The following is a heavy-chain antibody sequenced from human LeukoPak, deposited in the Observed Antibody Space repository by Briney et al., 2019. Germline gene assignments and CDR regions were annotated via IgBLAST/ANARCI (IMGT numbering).Heavy chain of an antibody. V-gene: IGHV3-11*05. CDR3: ARDRHAVVTESNDAFDI. CDR2: ISSSSSYT. D-gene: IGHD2-21*02. CDR1: GFTFSDYY. Sequence: PGGSLRLSCAASGFTFSDYYMSWIRQAPGKGLEWVSYISSSSSYTNYADSVKGRFTISRDNAKNSLYLQMNSLGAEDTAVYYCARDRHAVVTESNDAFDIWGQGTMVTVSS. J-gene: IGHJ3*02.